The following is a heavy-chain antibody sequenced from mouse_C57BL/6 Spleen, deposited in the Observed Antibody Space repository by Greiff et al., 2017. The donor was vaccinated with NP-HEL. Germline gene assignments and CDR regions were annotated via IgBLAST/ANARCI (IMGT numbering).Heavy chain of an antibody. D-gene: IGHD2-4*01. J-gene: IGHJ3*01. Sequence: VQLQQPGAELVMPGASVKLSCKASGYTFTSYWMHWVKQRPGQGLEWIGEIDPSDSYTNYNQKFKGKSTLTVDKSSSTAYMQLSSLTSEDSAVYYCARSGDYDAGGFAYWGQGTLVTVSA. CDR3: ARSGDYDAGGFAY. V-gene: IGHV1-69*01. CDR2: IDPSDSYT. CDR1: GYTFTSYW.